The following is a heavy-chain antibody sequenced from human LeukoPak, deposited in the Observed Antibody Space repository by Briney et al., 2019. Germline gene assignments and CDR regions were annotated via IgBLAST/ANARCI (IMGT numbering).Heavy chain of an antibody. CDR3: ARVPGMGVMGYYYYYYMDV. D-gene: IGHD3-16*01. V-gene: IGHV4-38-2*01. CDR2: INHSGST. CDR1: GYSISSGYY. J-gene: IGHJ6*03. Sequence: SETLSLTCAVSGYSISSGYYWGWIRQPPGKGLEWIGSINHSGSTYYNPSLKSRVTISVDTSKTQFSLKLSSVTAADTPVYYCARVPGMGVMGYYYYYYMDVWGKGTTVTVSS.